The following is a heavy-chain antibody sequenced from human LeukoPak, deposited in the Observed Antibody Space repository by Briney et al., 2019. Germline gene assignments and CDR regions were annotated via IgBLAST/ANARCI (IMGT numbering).Heavy chain of an antibody. D-gene: IGHD3-3*01. Sequence: EASVKVSCKASGYTFTSYGISWVRQAPGQGLEWTGWISAYNGNTNYAQKLQGRVTMTTDTSTSTAYMELRSLRSDDTAVYYCARDPAAPYYDFWSGYYTTNWFDPWGQGTLVTVSS. CDR2: ISAYNGNT. CDR1: GYTFTSYG. CDR3: ARDPAAPYYDFWSGYYTTNWFDP. V-gene: IGHV1-18*01. J-gene: IGHJ5*02.